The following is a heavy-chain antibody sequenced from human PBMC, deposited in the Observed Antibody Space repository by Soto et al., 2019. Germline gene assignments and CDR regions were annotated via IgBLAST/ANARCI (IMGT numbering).Heavy chain of an antibody. CDR2: IGGDGGSP. Sequence: GGSLRLSCAASGFTFSEYAMSWVRQAPGKGLEWVSVIGGDGGSPNYADSVKGRFTASRDNSKSTLYLQMDSLRAEDTALYYCAKDSNNCDGIYDPFDIWGQGTMVTVSS. J-gene: IGHJ3*02. CDR1: GFTFSEYA. D-gene: IGHD1-20*01. V-gene: IGHV3-23*01. CDR3: AKDSNNCDGIYDPFDI.